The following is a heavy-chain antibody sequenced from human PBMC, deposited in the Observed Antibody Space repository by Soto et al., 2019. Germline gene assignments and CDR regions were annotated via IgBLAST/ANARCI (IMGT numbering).Heavy chain of an antibody. Sequence: SETLSLTCTVSGGSVSSGSYYWSWIRQPPGKGLEWIGYIYYSGSTNYNPSLKSRVTISVDTSKNQFSLKLSSVTAADTAVYYCAKDQYTIFGVVRFPTKFDYWGQGTLVTVSS. CDR2: IYYSGST. V-gene: IGHV4-61*01. CDR1: GGSVSSGSYY. CDR3: AKDQYTIFGVVRFPTKFDY. J-gene: IGHJ4*02. D-gene: IGHD3-3*01.